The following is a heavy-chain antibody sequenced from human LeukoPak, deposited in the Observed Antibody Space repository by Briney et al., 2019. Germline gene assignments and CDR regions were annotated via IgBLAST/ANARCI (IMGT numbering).Heavy chain of an antibody. CDR3: ARGTDYDFWSGSLSA. CDR1: GYNFTSYW. D-gene: IGHD3-3*01. V-gene: IGHV5-51*01. Sequence: GESLKISCKGSGYNFTSYWIGWVRQMPGKGLEWMGIIYPGDSDTRYSPSFQGQVTISADKSISTAYLQWSSLKASDTAMYYCARGTDYDFWSGSLSAWGQGTLVTVSS. CDR2: IYPGDSDT. J-gene: IGHJ5*02.